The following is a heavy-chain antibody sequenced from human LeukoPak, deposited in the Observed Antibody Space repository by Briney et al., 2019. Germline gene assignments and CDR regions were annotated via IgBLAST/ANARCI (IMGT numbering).Heavy chain of an antibody. J-gene: IGHJ4*02. D-gene: IGHD2-2*01. CDR3: AKAGAYCSSTSCYEEYYFDY. CDR2: ISGSGGST. V-gene: IGHV3-23*01. Sequence: GGSLRLSCAASGFTFSSYAMSWVRQAPGKGLEWVSAISGSGGSTYYADSVKGRFTISRDNTKNTLYLQMNSLRAEDTAVYYCAKAGAYCSSTSCYEEYYFDYWGQGTLVTVCS. CDR1: GFTFSSYA.